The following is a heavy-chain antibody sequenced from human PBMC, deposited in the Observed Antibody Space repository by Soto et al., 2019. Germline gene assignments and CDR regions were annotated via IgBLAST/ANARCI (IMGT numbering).Heavy chain of an antibody. J-gene: IGHJ6*02. D-gene: IGHD2-21*02. CDR1: GGSISGYY. V-gene: IGHV4-59*01. Sequence: SETLSLTCTVSGGSISGYYWSWIRQPPGKGLEWIGNVYYSGGAKYNPSVKRRVSISVDTSKNQFSLNLSSVTAADTAVYYCTRDGDGRMTTNTYYYYGMDVWGPGITVTVSS. CDR3: TRDGDGRMTTNTYYYYGMDV. CDR2: VYYSGGA.